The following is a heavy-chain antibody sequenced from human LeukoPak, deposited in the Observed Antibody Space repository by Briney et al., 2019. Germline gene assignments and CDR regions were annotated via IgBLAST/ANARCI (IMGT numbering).Heavy chain of an antibody. Sequence: ASEKVSCKASGYTFTGYYMHWVRQAPGQGLEWMGWINPNSGGTNYAQKFQGRVTMTRDTSISTAYMELSRLRSDDTAVYYCARRSAYGSGSYYVDYWGQGTLVTVSS. V-gene: IGHV1-2*02. J-gene: IGHJ4*02. CDR2: INPNSGGT. CDR3: ARRSAYGSGSYYVDY. CDR1: GYTFTGYY. D-gene: IGHD3-10*01.